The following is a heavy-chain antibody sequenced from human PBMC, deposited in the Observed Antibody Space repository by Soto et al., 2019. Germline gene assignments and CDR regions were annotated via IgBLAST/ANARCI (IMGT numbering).Heavy chain of an antibody. V-gene: IGHV1-69*04. CDR1: GGTFSSYT. CDR3: AREYYYGSGLFDP. J-gene: IGHJ5*02. D-gene: IGHD3-10*01. Sequence: ASVKVSCKASGGTFSSYTISWVRQAPGQGLEWMGRIIPILGIANYAQKFQGRVTITADKSTSTAYMELSSLRSEDTAVYYCAREYYYGSGLFDPWGQGTLVTVSS. CDR2: IIPILGIA.